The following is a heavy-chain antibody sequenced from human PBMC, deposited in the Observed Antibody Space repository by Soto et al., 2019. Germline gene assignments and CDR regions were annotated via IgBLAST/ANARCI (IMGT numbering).Heavy chain of an antibody. J-gene: IGHJ3*02. V-gene: IGHV1-69*13. CDR1: GGTFSTYA. CDR2: IIPIFGTA. Sequence: SVKVSCKATGGTFSTYAISWVRQAPGQGLEWMGGIIPIFGTAKYAQKFQGRVTITADESTSTAYMELSSLRSEDTAVYFCAREIFGVIISGGRDAFDIWGQGTMVTVSS. D-gene: IGHD3-3*01. CDR3: AREIFGVIISGGRDAFDI.